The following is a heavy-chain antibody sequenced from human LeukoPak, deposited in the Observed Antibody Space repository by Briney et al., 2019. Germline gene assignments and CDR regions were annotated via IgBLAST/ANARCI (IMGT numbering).Heavy chain of an antibody. CDR2: TNTNTGNP. Sequence: ASVKVSCKASGYTFTSYAMNWVRQAPGQGLGWMGWTNTNTGNPTYAQGFTGRFVFSLDTSVSTAYLQISSLKAEDTAVYYCARDPQGLIAAADDYWGQGTLVTVSS. CDR3: ARDPQGLIAAADDY. J-gene: IGHJ4*02. V-gene: IGHV7-4-1*02. D-gene: IGHD6-13*01. CDR1: GYTFTSYA.